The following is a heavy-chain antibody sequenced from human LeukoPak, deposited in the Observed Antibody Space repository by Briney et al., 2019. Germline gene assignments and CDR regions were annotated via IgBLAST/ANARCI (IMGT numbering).Heavy chain of an antibody. Sequence: SETLSLTCTVSGGSIISYYWSWIRQPPGKGLEWLGYIYNRGSTNYNPSLKSRVTISVDTSKNQFSLELRSVTAADTAVYYCARGGSSSFQYYYGIDVWGQGTTVTVSS. D-gene: IGHD6-6*01. CDR3: ARGGSSSFQYYYGIDV. CDR1: GGSIISYY. CDR2: IYNRGST. V-gene: IGHV4-59*01. J-gene: IGHJ6*02.